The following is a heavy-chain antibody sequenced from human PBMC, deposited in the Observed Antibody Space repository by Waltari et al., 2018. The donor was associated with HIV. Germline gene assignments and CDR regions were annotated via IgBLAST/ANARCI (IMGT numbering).Heavy chain of an antibody. CDR2: INPSGGST. V-gene: IGHV1-46*01. CDR1: GYTFTSYY. J-gene: IGHJ3*02. Sequence: QVQLVQSGAEVKKPGASVKVSCKASGYTFTSYYMHWVRQAPGQGLEWMGIINPSGGSTSYAQKFQGRVTMTRDTSTSTVYMELSSLRSEDTAVYYCARDHGEAGATDSVGFAFDIWGQGTMVTVSS. D-gene: IGHD1-26*01. CDR3: ARDHGEAGATDSVGFAFDI.